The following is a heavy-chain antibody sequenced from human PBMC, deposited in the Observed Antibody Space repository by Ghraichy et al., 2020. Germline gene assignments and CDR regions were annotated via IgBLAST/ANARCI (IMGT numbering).Heavy chain of an antibody. V-gene: IGHV5-51*01. D-gene: IGHD5-24*01. Sequence: GESLNISCKGSGYSFTSYWIGWVRQMSGKGLEWMGIIYPGDSDTRYSPSFQGQVTISADKSISTAYLQWRSLKASDTAMYYCARRSESSGRDGYNDISDYWGRGSLVTVSS. J-gene: IGHJ4*02. CDR1: GYSFTSYW. CDR2: IYPGDSDT. CDR3: ARRSESSGRDGYNDISDY.